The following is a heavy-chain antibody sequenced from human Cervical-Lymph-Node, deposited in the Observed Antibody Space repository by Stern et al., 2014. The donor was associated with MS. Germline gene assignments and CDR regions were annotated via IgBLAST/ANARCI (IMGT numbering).Heavy chain of an antibody. CDR1: GYTFPSYG. V-gene: IGHV1-18*01. J-gene: IGHJ4*02. Sequence: QVQLVQSGAEVKKPGASVKVSCKASGYTFPSYGISWVRQAPGQGLEWMGRISANNGNTNYAQNLRGRVTMTTDTSTSTAYMELRSLRSDDTAVYYCARLKVSTDNWNPIHLYYFDYWGQGTLVTVSS. CDR2: ISANNGNT. D-gene: IGHD1-20*01. CDR3: ARLKVSTDNWNPIHLYYFDY.